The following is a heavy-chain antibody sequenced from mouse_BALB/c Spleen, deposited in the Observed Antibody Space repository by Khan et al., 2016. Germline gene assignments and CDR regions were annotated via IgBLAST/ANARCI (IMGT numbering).Heavy chain of an antibody. J-gene: IGHJ4*01. CDR3: ATKDGYSVVMDY. CDR2: IHPSDSET. V-gene: IGHV1-74*01. Sequence: QVQLQQPGPELVRPGASVKLSCKASGHSFTSYRMNWVKQRPGQGLEWIGMIHPSDSETRLNQKFKDKATLTVDKSSNTAYMQLSSPTSEDSAVYYCATKDGYSVVMDYWGQGTSVTVSS. CDR1: GHSFTSYR. D-gene: IGHD2-3*01.